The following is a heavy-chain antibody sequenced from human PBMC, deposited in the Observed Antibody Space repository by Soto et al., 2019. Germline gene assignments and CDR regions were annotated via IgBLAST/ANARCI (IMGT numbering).Heavy chain of an antibody. Sequence: QITLKESGPTLVKPTQTLTLTCTFSGFSLRSTGEGVGWIRQPPGKALEWLALIYWDDDKLYSPSLKNRLTITRDTSKNQVVLTVTDMGPVDTATYYCALFRYVAYVVFEPWGQGTPVIVSS. D-gene: IGHD3-9*01. CDR2: IYWDDDK. V-gene: IGHV2-5*02. CDR1: GFSLRSTGEG. CDR3: ALFRYVAYVVFEP. J-gene: IGHJ5*02.